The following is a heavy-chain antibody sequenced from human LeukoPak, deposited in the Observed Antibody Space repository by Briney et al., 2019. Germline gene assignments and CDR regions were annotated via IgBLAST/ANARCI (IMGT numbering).Heavy chain of an antibody. Sequence: SETLSLTCTVAGGSISSYYWSWIRQPAGKGLEWIGRIYTSGSPNYNPSLKSRVTMSVDTSKNQFSLRLNSLTAADTAVYYCARESRAGTRADYGVSLPHFDYWGQGTLVTVSS. CDR3: ARESRAGTRADYGVSLPHFDY. CDR1: GGSISSYY. V-gene: IGHV4-4*07. D-gene: IGHD4-17*01. J-gene: IGHJ4*02. CDR2: IYTSGSP.